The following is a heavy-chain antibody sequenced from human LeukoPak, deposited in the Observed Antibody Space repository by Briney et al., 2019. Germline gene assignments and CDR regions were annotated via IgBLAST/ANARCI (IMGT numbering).Heavy chain of an antibody. J-gene: IGHJ4*02. CDR3: AGFPNWNNPVY. Sequence: SQTLSLTCSVSGASISSGNYFWSWIRQSPGKGLELIGYIYYRGTTYYNPSLKSRVILSEDSSKSQFSLELTSVTAAGTAVYYCAGFPNWNNPVYWGQGTLVTVSS. V-gene: IGHV4-30-4*08. CDR2: IYYRGTT. D-gene: IGHD1/OR15-1a*01. CDR1: GASISSGNYF.